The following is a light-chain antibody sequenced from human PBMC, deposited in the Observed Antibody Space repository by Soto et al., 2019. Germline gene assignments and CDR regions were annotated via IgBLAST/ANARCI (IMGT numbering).Light chain of an antibody. CDR1: QSLLHSNGYTY. J-gene: IGKJ4*01. Sequence: DIVMTQSPLSLPVTPGEPASISCRSSQSLLHSNGYTYLDWYLQKPGQSPQLLIYLGSNRASGVPDRFSGSASGTDFTLEISRVEAEDVGVYYCMQALQIPLTFGGGTKVEIK. CDR2: LGS. CDR3: MQALQIPLT. V-gene: IGKV2-28*01.